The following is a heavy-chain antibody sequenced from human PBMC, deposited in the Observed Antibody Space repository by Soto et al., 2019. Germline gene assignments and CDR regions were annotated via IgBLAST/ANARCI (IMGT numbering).Heavy chain of an antibody. CDR1: GYTFTNYA. J-gene: IGHJ2*01. CDR3: ARGGSLYWYFDL. V-gene: IGHV1-3*01. CDR2: INAGNGNT. D-gene: IGHD1-26*01. Sequence: GASVKVSCKASGYTFTNYAMHWVRQAPGQRLEWMGWINAGNGNTKYSQKFQGRVTITRDTSASTAYMELSSLRSDDTAVYYCARGGSLYWYFDLWGRGTLVTVSS.